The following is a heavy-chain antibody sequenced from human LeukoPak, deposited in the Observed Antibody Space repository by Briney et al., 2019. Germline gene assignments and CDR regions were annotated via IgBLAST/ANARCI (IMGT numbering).Heavy chain of an antibody. D-gene: IGHD3-10*01. Sequence: GGSLRLSCAASGFTFSSYSMNWVRHAPGKGLEWVSSISSSSSYIYYADSVKGRFTISRDNAKKSLYLQMKSLRAEDTAVYYCARGTLYYGSESYDYWGQGTLVTVSS. V-gene: IGHV3-21*01. J-gene: IGHJ4*02. CDR1: GFTFSSYS. CDR2: ISSSSSYI. CDR3: ARGTLYYGSESYDY.